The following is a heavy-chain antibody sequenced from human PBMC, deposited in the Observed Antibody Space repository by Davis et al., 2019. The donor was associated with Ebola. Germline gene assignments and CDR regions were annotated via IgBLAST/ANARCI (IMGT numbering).Heavy chain of an antibody. Sequence: GESLKISCAASGFTFSDHCMDWVRQAPGKGLEWVGRSRNKANSYSTDYAASVKGRFTISRDASKNSLSLQMDSLKTEDTAVYYCALAGYTYENFDLWGRGTLVTVSS. J-gene: IGHJ2*01. D-gene: IGHD5-18*01. CDR2: SRNKANSYST. V-gene: IGHV3-72*01. CDR1: GFTFSDHC. CDR3: ALAGYTYENFDL.